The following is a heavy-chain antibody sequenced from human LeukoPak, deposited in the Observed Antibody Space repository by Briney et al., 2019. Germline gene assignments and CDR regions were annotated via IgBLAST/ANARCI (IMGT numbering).Heavy chain of an antibody. CDR3: ATDYYDSSGYYTGTY. Sequence: GGSLRLSCAASGFAFSGYWMNWVRQAPGKGLEWVANIKKEGSEKYYVDSVKGRFTISRDNAKNSLYLQMNSLRADDTAVYYCATDYYDSSGYYTGTYWGQGTLVTVSS. CDR2: IKKEGSEK. V-gene: IGHV3-7*03. D-gene: IGHD3-22*01. J-gene: IGHJ4*02. CDR1: GFAFSGYW.